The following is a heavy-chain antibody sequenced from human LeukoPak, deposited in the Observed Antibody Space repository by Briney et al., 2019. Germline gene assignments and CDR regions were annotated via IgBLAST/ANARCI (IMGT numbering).Heavy chain of an antibody. D-gene: IGHD6-19*01. CDR1: GASISSSDYY. CDR3: ASGGYSSGWYGSFDI. Sequence: PSETLSLTCTVSGASISSSDYYWGWIRQPPGKGLVWIGSLYSGGLTYYTPSLKSRVTISVDTSKNQFSLKVTSVTAADTAVYSCASGGYSSGWYGSFDIWGQWTVVTVSS. V-gene: IGHV4-39*01. CDR2: LYSGGLT. J-gene: IGHJ3*02.